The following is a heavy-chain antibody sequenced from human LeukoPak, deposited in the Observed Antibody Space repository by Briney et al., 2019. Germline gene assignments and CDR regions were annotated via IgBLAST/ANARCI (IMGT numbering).Heavy chain of an antibody. CDR1: GGSISSYY. V-gene: IGHV4-59*01. J-gene: IGHJ3*02. D-gene: IGHD3-22*01. CDR2: IYCSGST. Sequence: PSETLSLTCTVSGGSISSYYRSWIRQPPGKGLEWIGYIYCSGSTNYNPSLKSRVTISVDTSKNQFSLKLSSVTAADTAVYYCARGADYYDSSGYYYLPSDIWGQGTMVTVSS. CDR3: ARGADYYDSSGYYYLPSDI.